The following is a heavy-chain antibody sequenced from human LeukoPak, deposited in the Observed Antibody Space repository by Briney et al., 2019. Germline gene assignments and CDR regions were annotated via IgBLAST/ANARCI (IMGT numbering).Heavy chain of an antibody. CDR3: ARGYYDSSGYYYGYYFDY. CDR2: IKQDGSEK. V-gene: IGHV3-7*01. Sequence: GGSLRLSCAASGFTFSNYWMSWVRQAPGKGLEWVANIKQDGSEKYYVDSVKGRFTISRDNSKNTLYLQMNSLRAEDTAVYYCARGYYDSSGYYYGYYFDYWGQGTLVTVSS. CDR1: GFTFSNYW. D-gene: IGHD3-22*01. J-gene: IGHJ4*02.